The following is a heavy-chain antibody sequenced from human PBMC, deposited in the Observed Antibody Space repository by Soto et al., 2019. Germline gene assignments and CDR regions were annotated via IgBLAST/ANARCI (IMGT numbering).Heavy chain of an antibody. D-gene: IGHD3-22*01. CDR3: ARATRLGDYYYYYGMDV. J-gene: IGHJ6*02. Sequence: QVQLQESGPGLVKPSETLSLTCTVSGGSISSYYWSWIRQPPGKGLEWIGYICYSGSTNYNPSLKSRVTISVDTSKNQFSLKLSSVTAADTAVYYCARATRLGDYYYYYGMDVWGQGTTVTVSS. CDR1: GGSISSYY. CDR2: ICYSGST. V-gene: IGHV4-59*01.